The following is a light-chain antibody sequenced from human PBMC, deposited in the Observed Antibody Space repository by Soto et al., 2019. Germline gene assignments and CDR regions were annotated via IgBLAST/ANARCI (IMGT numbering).Light chain of an antibody. V-gene: IGKV2-28*01. Sequence: DIVMTQSPLSLSVTPGEPASISCRSSQSLLHSNGYNYLDWYLQKPGQSPQLLISLGSNRASGVPDRFSGSGSGTDFTLKISRVEAEDVGVYYCMQGLQTLSITVGQGTRLEVK. CDR1: QSLLHSNGYNY. J-gene: IGKJ5*01. CDR2: LGS. CDR3: MQGLQTLSIT.